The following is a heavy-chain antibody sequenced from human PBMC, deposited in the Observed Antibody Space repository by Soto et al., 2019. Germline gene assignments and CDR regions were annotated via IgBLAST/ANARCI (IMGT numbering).Heavy chain of an antibody. J-gene: IGHJ4*02. CDR3: AKAGYYDSSGYYELDY. V-gene: IGHV3-30*18. CDR1: GFTFSSYG. D-gene: IGHD3-22*01. CDR2: VLYDGRNK. Sequence: QVQLVESGGGVVQPGRSLRLSCAASGFTFSSYGMHWVRQAPGKGLEWVAVVLYDGRNKYYADFVKGRFTISRDNSKNTVYLQMNSLRAEDTAVYYCAKAGYYDSSGYYELDYWGQGTLVTVSS.